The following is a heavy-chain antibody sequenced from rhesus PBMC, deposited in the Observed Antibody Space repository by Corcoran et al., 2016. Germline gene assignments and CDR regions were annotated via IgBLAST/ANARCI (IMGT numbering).Heavy chain of an antibody. CDR1: GYSFTSYW. V-gene: IGHV5-2*01. J-gene: IGHJ4*01. D-gene: IGHD6-31*01. CDR2: LGPSDTHT. Sequence: EVQLVQSGAEVKRPGESLKISCKTSGYSFTSYWISWGRQMPGKGLEWVGALGPSDTHTRYSPSFQGQVTISAHKSISTTYLQWSSLKASDSATYYCAKGGYSSGWFFDYWGQGVLVTVSS. CDR3: AKGGYSSGWFFDY.